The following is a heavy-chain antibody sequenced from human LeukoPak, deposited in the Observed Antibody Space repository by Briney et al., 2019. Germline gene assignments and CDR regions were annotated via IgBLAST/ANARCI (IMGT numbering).Heavy chain of an antibody. CDR2: ISGSGSGT. CDR1: GFTLSSYE. D-gene: IGHD3/OR15-3a*01. CDR3: ARRTLGGLAFDY. V-gene: IGHV3-23*01. J-gene: IGHJ4*02. Sequence: GGSLRLSCAASGFTLSSYEMNWVRQAPGKGLEWVSAISGSGSGTYYADSVKGRVTISRDNSKNTLYLQMNSLRAEDTAVYYCARRTLGGLAFDYWGQGTLVTVSS.